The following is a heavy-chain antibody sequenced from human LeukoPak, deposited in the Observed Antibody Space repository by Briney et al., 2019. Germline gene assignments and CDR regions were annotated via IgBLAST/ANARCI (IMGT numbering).Heavy chain of an antibody. CDR3: GRLIVEPAPMYYYYIDV. Sequence: SETLSLTCSVSVDYIKSNHWTWMRQSTGRGLEWLGYIHLGGITIFNPSIKSPFNISINTSRTLLSLSVYSVTAADTAIYYCGRLIVEPAPMYYYYIDVWGKGTTVTVSS. D-gene: IGHD2-2*01. J-gene: IGHJ6*03. CDR1: VDYIKSNH. CDR2: IHLGGIT. V-gene: IGHV4-59*12.